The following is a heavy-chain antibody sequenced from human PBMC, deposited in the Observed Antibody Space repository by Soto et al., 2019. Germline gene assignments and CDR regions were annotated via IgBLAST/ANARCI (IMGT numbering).Heavy chain of an antibody. D-gene: IGHD6-13*01. CDR2: ISAYNANA. Sequence: QIQLLQSGAEVKKPGASVKVTCKASGYTFRNCGISWVRQAPGQGLEWMGWISAYNANANYAQKFQGRLTMTADTSTSTADMELRSLRSDDTAVYYCARENSHFDYWGQGTLVTVSS. V-gene: IGHV1-18*01. J-gene: IGHJ4*02. CDR1: GYTFRNCG. CDR3: ARENSHFDY.